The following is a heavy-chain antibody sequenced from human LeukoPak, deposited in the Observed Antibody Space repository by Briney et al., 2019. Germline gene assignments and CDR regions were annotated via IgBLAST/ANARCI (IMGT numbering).Heavy chain of an antibody. Sequence: PSQTLSLTCTVSGGSISSANHFWSWVRQSPREGLEWIGNIHYDGRAQYNPSLKSLISVTLDMSKNQFSLSLSSVTAADTAIYYCAREVITPGDSDGFDLWGQGTMVSVSS. V-gene: IGHV4-30-4*08. CDR2: IHYDGRA. CDR1: GGSISSANHF. D-gene: IGHD2-2*01. CDR3: AREVITPGDSDGFDL. J-gene: IGHJ3*01.